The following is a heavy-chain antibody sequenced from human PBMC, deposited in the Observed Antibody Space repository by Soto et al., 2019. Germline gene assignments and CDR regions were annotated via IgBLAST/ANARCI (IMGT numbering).Heavy chain of an antibody. CDR2: FTTSGDFT. CDR1: GFTFSNHA. V-gene: IGHV3-23*01. D-gene: IGHD4-4*01. J-gene: IGHJ4*02. Sequence: EVQLLDSGGALVQPGGSLRLSCATSGFTFSNHAMSWVRQAPGKGLEWVSTFTTSGDFTYYADSVKGRFTISRDNSNSTLYLQMNSLRVEDTAVYYCARLVTDWGQGTLVTVSS. CDR3: ARLVTD.